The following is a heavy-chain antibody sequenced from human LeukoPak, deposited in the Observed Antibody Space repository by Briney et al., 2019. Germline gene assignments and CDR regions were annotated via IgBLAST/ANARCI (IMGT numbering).Heavy chain of an antibody. CDR1: GGTFSSYA. Sequence: ASVKVSCKASGGTFSSYAISWVRQAPGQGLEWMGRIIPILGIANYAQKFQGRVTITADKSTSTAYMELSSLRSEDTAVYYCARVRPHGGSSWTDYYYYGMDVWGQGTTVTVSS. D-gene: IGHD6-13*01. CDR3: ARVRPHGGSSWTDYYYYGMDV. V-gene: IGHV1-69*04. CDR2: IIPILGIA. J-gene: IGHJ6*02.